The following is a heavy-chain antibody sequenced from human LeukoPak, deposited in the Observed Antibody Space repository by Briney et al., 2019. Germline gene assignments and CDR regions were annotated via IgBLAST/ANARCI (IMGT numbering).Heavy chain of an antibody. CDR1: GYTFTSYG. Sequence: GASVKVSCKASGYTFTSYGISWLRQAPGQGLEWMGWISAYNGNTNYAQKLQGRVTMTTDTSTSTAYMELRSLRSDDTAVYYCACYDSSGYSYVYWGQGTLVTVSS. CDR2: ISAYNGNT. V-gene: IGHV1-18*01. CDR3: ACYDSSGYSYVY. J-gene: IGHJ4*02. D-gene: IGHD3-22*01.